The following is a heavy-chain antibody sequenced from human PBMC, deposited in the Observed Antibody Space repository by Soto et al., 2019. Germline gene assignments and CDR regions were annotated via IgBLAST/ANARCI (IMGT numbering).Heavy chain of an antibody. V-gene: IGHV1-18*01. J-gene: IGHJ6*02. CDR2: ISAYNGNT. Sequence: GASVKVSCKASGYTFTSYGISWVRRAPGQGLEWMGWISAYNGNTNYAQKLKGRVTMTTDTSTSTAYMELRSLRSDDTAVYYCARDGCSSTSCYAEAYYYYYGMDVWGQGTTVTVSS. CDR3: ARDGCSSTSCYAEAYYYYYGMDV. CDR1: GYTFTSYG. D-gene: IGHD2-2*01.